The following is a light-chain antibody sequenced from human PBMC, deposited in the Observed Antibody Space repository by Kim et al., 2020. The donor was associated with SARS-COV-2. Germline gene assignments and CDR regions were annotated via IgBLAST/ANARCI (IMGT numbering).Light chain of an antibody. V-gene: IGLV3-21*04. Sequence: APGKTARSTCGGNNIGSKSVHWYQQKPGQAPVLVIYYDSDRPSGIPERFSGSNSGNTATLTISRVEAGDEADYYCLVWDGTSDHYVFGTGTKVTVL. CDR2: YDS. CDR1: NIGSKS. J-gene: IGLJ1*01. CDR3: LVWDGTSDHYV.